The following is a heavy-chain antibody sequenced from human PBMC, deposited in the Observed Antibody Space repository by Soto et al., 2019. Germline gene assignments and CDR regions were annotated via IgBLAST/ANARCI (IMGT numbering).Heavy chain of an antibody. Sequence: SETLSLTCAVYGGSFSGYYWSWIRQPPGKGLEWIGEINHSGSTNYNPSLKSRVTISVDTSKNQFSLKLSSVTAADTAVYYCARGDVDILTGRFDYWGQGTLVTVSS. CDR3: ARGDVDILTGRFDY. V-gene: IGHV4-34*01. J-gene: IGHJ4*02. CDR2: INHSGST. D-gene: IGHD3-9*01. CDR1: GGSFSGYY.